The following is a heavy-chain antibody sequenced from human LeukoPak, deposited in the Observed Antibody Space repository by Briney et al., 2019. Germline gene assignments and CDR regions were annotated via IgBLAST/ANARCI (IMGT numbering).Heavy chain of an antibody. D-gene: IGHD7-27*01. CDR2: IKQDGSEK. J-gene: IGHJ4*02. Sequence: GGSLRLSCVASGFTFSRYWMTWVRQAAGKGLERVATIKQDGSEKYYVDSVKGRFTISRDNTKNSLYLQMNSLRAEDTAVYYCARDLGGGDFDYWGQGTLVTVSS. CDR3: ARDLGGGDFDY. CDR1: GFTFSRYW. V-gene: IGHV3-7*01.